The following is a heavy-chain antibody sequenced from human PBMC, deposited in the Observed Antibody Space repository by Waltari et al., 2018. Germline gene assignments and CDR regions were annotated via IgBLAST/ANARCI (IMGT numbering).Heavy chain of an antibody. V-gene: IGHV4-59*08. CDR1: GGSIRNYY. D-gene: IGHD3-3*01. CDR2: IYYSGST. CDR3: ARQGHYDFWTGYYLFDY. Sequence: QVQLQEPGPGLVKPSETLSLTCTVSGGSIRNYYWSWIRQAPVKGLEWIGSIYYSGSTNYNPSLKSRVTLSVDTSKNHFSLKLSSVTAADTALYYCARQGHYDFWTGYYLFDYWGQGTLVTVSS. J-gene: IGHJ4*02.